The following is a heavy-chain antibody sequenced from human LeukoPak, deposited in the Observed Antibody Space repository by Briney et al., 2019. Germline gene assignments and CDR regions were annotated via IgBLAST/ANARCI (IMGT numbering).Heavy chain of an antibody. Sequence: GGSLRLSCAASGFTFSSHAMGWVRQAPGKGLEWVSTIGTSGSKTYYADSVRGRFTISRDNSKNTLYLQMNSLRAEDTAVYYCARALPYYYDSSQGDAFDIWGQGTMVTVSS. J-gene: IGHJ3*02. CDR2: IGTSGSKT. CDR1: GFTFSSHA. V-gene: IGHV3-23*01. D-gene: IGHD3-22*01. CDR3: ARALPYYYDSSQGDAFDI.